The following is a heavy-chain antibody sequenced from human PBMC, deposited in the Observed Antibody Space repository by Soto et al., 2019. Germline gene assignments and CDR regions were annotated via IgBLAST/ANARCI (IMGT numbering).Heavy chain of an antibody. D-gene: IGHD3-22*01. J-gene: IGHJ6*02. Sequence: SETLSLTCAVSSGTISSSNWWTWVRQPPGKGLEWIGEINQSGSPNYNPSLRSRVTISVDKSKSQFFLKLSSVTAADTAVYYCARGIYDSSGYREGPALRYYYGMDVWGQGTTVTVSS. CDR2: INQSGSP. CDR3: ARGIYDSSGYREGPALRYYYGMDV. CDR1: SGTISSSNW. V-gene: IGHV4-4*02.